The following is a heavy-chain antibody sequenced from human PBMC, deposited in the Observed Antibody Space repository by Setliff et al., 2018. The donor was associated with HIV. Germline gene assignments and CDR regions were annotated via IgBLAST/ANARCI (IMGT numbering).Heavy chain of an antibody. V-gene: IGHV1-3*01. CDR3: ARDGAFVWGTYRYQGFDH. Sequence: ASVKVSCKASGYIFSNFAMHWVRQVPGPRLEWMGWINAGDGNTKYSQNIQGRVSINRDTSATTVYMELSRLRSEATAVYYCARDGAFVWGTYRYQGFDHWGQGTLVTVSS. D-gene: IGHD3-16*02. CDR2: INAGDGNT. J-gene: IGHJ4*02. CDR1: GYIFSNFA.